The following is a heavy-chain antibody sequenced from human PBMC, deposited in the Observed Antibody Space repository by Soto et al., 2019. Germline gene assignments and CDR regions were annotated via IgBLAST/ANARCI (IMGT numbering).Heavy chain of an antibody. CDR3: ARDCSSTSCYPDYYGMDV. CDR2: IYHSGST. V-gene: IGHV4-38-2*02. Sequence: SETLSLTCSVSGYSISSGYYWGFIRQPPGKGLEWIGSIYHSGSTYYNPSLKSRVTISVDTSKNQFSLKLSSVTAADTAVYYCARDCSSTSCYPDYYGMDVWGQGTTVTVSS. J-gene: IGHJ6*02. D-gene: IGHD2-2*01. CDR1: GYSISSGYY.